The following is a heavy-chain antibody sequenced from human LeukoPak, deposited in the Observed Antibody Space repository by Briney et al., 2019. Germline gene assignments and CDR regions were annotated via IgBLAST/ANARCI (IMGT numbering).Heavy chain of an antibody. V-gene: IGHV4-34*01. Sequence: SETLSLTCAVYGGSFSGYYWSWIRQPPGKGLEWIGEINHSGSTNYNPSLKSRVTISVDTSKNQFSLKLSSVTAADTAVYYCARGRWYYYDSSGLSREHGRWFDPWGQGTLVTVSS. CDR1: GGSFSGYY. J-gene: IGHJ5*02. D-gene: IGHD3-22*01. CDR2: INHSGST. CDR3: ARGRWYYYDSSGLSREHGRWFDP.